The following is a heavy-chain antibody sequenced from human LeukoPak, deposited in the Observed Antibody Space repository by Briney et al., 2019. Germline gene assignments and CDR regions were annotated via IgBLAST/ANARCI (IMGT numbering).Heavy chain of an antibody. J-gene: IGHJ3*02. D-gene: IGHD2-2*02. V-gene: IGHV1-24*01. CDR3: ARDRIVVVPAAIRPRAFDI. CDR2: FDPEDGET. CDR1: GYTLTELS. Sequence: GASVKVSCHVSGYTLTELSMHWVRQAPGKGLEWMGGFDPEDGETIYAQKFQGRVTMTEDTSTDTAYMELSSLRSEDTAVYYCARDRIVVVPAAIRPRAFDIWGQGTMVTVSS.